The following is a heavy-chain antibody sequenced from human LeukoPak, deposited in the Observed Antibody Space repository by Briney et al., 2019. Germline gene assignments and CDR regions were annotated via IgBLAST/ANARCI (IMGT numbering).Heavy chain of an antibody. CDR1: GGSISSYY. Sequence: SETLSLTCTVSGGSISSYYWSWIRQPPEKGLEWIGYIYYSGSTNYNPSLKRRVTISVDTSKNQFSLKLSSVTAADTAVYYCARGHDYPPRPYYFDYWGRGTLVTVSS. J-gene: IGHJ4*02. D-gene: IGHD4-11*01. CDR3: ARGHDYPPRPYYFDY. V-gene: IGHV4-59*01. CDR2: IYYSGST.